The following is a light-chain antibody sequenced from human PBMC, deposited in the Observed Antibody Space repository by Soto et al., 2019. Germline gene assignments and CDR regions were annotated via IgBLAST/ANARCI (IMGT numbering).Light chain of an antibody. CDR2: RNN. CDR1: SSNIGSDF. CDR3: QSYGSTLRAFWV. Sequence: QSVLTQPPSASATPGQRVTISCSGSSSNIGSDFVFWYQQLPGTAPKLLIYRNNQRPSGVPDRFSGSKSGTSASLAISGLRSEDEADYYCQSYGSTLRAFWVFGGGTKLTVL. J-gene: IGLJ3*02. V-gene: IGLV1-47*01.